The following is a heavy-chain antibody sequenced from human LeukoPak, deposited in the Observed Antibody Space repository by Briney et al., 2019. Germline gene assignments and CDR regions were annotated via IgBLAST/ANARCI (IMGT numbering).Heavy chain of an antibody. V-gene: IGHV1-69*05. CDR2: IIPIFGTA. D-gene: IGHD6-19*01. Sequence: ASVKVSCKASGGTFSSYAISWVRQAPGQGLEWMGGIIPIFGTANYAQKFQGRVTITTDESTSTAYMELSSLRSEDTAVYYCARDMHSSGWRDWYFDLCGRGTLVTVSS. J-gene: IGHJ2*01. CDR3: ARDMHSSGWRDWYFDL. CDR1: GGTFSSYA.